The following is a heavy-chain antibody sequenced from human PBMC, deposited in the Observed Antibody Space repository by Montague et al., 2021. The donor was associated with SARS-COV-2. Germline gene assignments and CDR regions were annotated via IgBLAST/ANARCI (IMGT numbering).Heavy chain of an antibody. D-gene: IGHD6-19*01. CDR2: IWYDGSNK. CDR3: AKEIIEVAADWYFDL. Sequence: SLRLSCAASGFTFSSYGMHWVRQAPGKGLEWVAVIWYDGSNKYYADSVKGRFTISRDNSKNTLYLQMNSLRAEDTAVYYCAKEIIEVAADWYFDLWGRGTRSLSPQ. J-gene: IGHJ2*01. CDR1: GFTFSSYG. V-gene: IGHV3-33*06.